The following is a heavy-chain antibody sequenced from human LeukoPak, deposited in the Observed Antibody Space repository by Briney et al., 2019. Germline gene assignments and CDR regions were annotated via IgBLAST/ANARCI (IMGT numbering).Heavy chain of an antibody. D-gene: IGHD6-6*01. Sequence: SETLSLTCTVSGGSISSYYWSWIRQPPGKGLEWIGYIYYSGSTNYNPSLKSRVTISVDTSKNQFSLKLSSVTAADTAVYYCARDREYSSSSVADYWGQGTLVTVSS. J-gene: IGHJ4*02. CDR1: GGSISSYY. CDR2: IYYSGST. CDR3: ARDREYSSSSVADY. V-gene: IGHV4-59*12.